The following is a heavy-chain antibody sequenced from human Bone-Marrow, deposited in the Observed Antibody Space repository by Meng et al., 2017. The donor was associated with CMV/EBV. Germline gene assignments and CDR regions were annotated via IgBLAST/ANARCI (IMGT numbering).Heavy chain of an antibody. CDR3: AKDRAIVVVPAAKGELFDY. CDR1: GFTFSSYA. CDR2: ISGSGGST. J-gene: IGHJ4*02. V-gene: IGHV3-23*01. Sequence: GESLKISCAASGFTFSSYAMSWVRQAPGKGLEWVSVISGSGGSTYYADSVKGRFIISRDNSKNTLYLQMNSLRAEDTAVYYCAKDRAIVVVPAAKGELFDYWGQGTLVTVSS. D-gene: IGHD2-2*01.